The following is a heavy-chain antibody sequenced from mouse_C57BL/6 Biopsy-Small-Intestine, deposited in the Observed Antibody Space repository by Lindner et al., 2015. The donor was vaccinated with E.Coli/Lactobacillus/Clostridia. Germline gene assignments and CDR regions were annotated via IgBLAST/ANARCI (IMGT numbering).Heavy chain of an antibody. Sequence: VQLQESGPELVKPGASVKMSCKASGYSFTGYFMNWVKQSHGKSLEWIGRINPYNGDTFYNQKFRGKVTLTVDKSSSTAHMELRSLTSEDSALYYCARSYYYDGSYDYAMDYWGQGTSVTVSS. J-gene: IGHJ4*01. CDR1: GYSFTGYF. CDR2: INPYNGDT. D-gene: IGHD1-1*01. CDR3: ARSYYYDGSYDYAMDY. V-gene: IGHV1-20*01.